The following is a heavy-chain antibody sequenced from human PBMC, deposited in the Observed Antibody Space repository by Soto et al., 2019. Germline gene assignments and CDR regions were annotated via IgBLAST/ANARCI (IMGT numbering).Heavy chain of an antibody. CDR2: IDPSGGGT. CDR1: GYTFTSYY. D-gene: IGHD2-15*01. J-gene: IGHJ5*02. CDR3: ARDRVDCSGGNCWRSVEDT. Sequence: ASVKVSCKASGYTFTSYYMHWVRQAPGQGLERKGIIDPSGGGTSYAQKFQGRLTMTRDTSTSTVYMELSSLRSEDTAVYYCARDRVDCSGGNCWRSVEDTWGQGTLVTVSS. V-gene: IGHV1-46*01.